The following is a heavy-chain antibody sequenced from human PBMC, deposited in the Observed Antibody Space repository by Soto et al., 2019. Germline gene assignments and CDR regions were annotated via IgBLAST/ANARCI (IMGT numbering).Heavy chain of an antibody. V-gene: IGHV1-2*02. J-gene: IGHJ6*02. D-gene: IGHD3-3*01. CDR3: ERVPFWSKPDYYGMDV. CDR1: GYTFTGYY. Sequence: ASVKVSCKASGYTFTGYYMHWVRQAPGQGLEWMGWINPNSGGTNYAQKFQGRVTMTRDTPISTAYMELSRLRSDDTAVYYCERVPFWSKPDYYGMDVWGQGTTVTVSS. CDR2: INPNSGGT.